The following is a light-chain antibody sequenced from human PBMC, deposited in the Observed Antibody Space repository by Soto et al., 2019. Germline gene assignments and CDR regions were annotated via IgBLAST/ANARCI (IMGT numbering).Light chain of an antibody. CDR1: QGISTY. V-gene: IGKV1-39*01. CDR3: QQSYSSPIT. Sequence: DIQMTQSPSSLSASCGDRVTITCRASQGISTYLNWYQQKPGKAPKVLIYEASSLQSGVPSRFSGRGSATDFTLTISSLQPEDFATYYCQQSYSSPITFGQGTRLEI. CDR2: EAS. J-gene: IGKJ5*01.